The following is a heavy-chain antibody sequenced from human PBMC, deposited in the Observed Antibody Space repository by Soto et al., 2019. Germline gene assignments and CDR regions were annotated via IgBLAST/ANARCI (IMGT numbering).Heavy chain of an antibody. CDR1: GFTFSSYS. D-gene: IGHD3-16*01. CDR2: ISSRSSTI. Sequence: PGGSLRLSCAASGFTFSSYSMNWVRQAPGKGLEWVSYISSRSSTIYYADSVKGRFTISRDNAKNSLYLQMNSLRAEDTAVYYCARHVGGDYWGQGTLVTVSS. J-gene: IGHJ4*02. CDR3: ARHVGGDY. V-gene: IGHV3-48*01.